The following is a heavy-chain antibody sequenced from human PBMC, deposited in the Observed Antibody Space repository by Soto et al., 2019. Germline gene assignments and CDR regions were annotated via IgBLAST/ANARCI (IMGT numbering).Heavy chain of an antibody. D-gene: IGHD2-2*01. CDR1: GGTFSSYA. J-gene: IGHJ6*02. Sequence: QVQLVQSGAEVKKPGSSVKVSCKASGGTFSSYAISWVRQAPGQGLEWMGGIIPIFGTANYAQKFQGRVTITAAESTSTAYMELSSLRSEDTAVYYCTRFWGYCISTSCYSYYYYGMDVWGQGTTVTVSS. CDR3: TRFWGYCISTSCYSYYYYGMDV. V-gene: IGHV1-69*12. CDR2: IIPIFGTA.